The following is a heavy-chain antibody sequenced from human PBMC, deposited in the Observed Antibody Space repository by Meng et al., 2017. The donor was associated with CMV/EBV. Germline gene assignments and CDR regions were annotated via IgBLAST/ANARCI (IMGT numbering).Heavy chain of an antibody. Sequence: GESLKISCAASGFTVSSNYMSWVRQAPGKGLEWVSVIYSGGSTYYADSVKGRFTISRDNAKNTLYLQMNSLRAEDTAVYYCARDGQRTTLTPFDYWGQGTLVTVSS. CDR1: GFTVSSNY. J-gene: IGHJ4*02. CDR3: ARDGQRTTLTPFDY. D-gene: IGHD4-17*01. V-gene: IGHV3-53*01. CDR2: IYSGGST.